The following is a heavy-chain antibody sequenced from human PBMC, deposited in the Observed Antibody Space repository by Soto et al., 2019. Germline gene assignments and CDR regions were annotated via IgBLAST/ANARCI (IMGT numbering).Heavy chain of an antibody. CDR3: ARERTSTIFVSGVDV. Sequence: PGGSLRLSCAASGFSFSSYAMHWVRQAPGKGLEWVAVISYDGSNKYYADSVKGRFTISRDNSKNTVSLQMDSLRGEDTAVYYCARERTSTIFVSGVDVWGQGTTVTVSS. CDR2: ISYDGSNK. D-gene: IGHD3-3*01. CDR1: GFSFSSYA. J-gene: IGHJ6*02. V-gene: IGHV3-30-3*01.